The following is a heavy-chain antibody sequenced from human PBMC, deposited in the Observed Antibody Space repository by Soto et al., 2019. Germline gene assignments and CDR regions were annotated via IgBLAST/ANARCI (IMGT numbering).Heavy chain of an antibody. CDR1: GFTFSSYS. J-gene: IGHJ6*02. CDR2: ISSGSSYI. CDR3: AREAAAFGGLGMDV. Sequence: EVQLVESGGGLVKPGGSLRLSCAASGFTFSSYSMNWVRQAPGTGLEWVSSISSGSSYIYYADSVKGRFTISRDNAKNSLYLQLNSLRAEDTAVYYCAREAAAFGGLGMDVWGQGTTVTVSS. V-gene: IGHV3-21*01. D-gene: IGHD6-13*01.